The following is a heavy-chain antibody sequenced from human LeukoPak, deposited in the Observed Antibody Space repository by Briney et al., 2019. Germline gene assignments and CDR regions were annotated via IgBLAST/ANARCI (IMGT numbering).Heavy chain of an antibody. CDR3: ARDRPLSGYDFDS. J-gene: IGHJ4*02. CDR1: GFTVSSNY. V-gene: IGHV3-48*01. Sequence: GGSLRLSCAASGFTVSSNYMSWVRQAPGKGLEWLSYITDTGSSIFYAESVKGRFTISRDNARNALYLQMNSLRAEDTAIYYCARDRPLSGYDFDSWGQGTLVTVSS. D-gene: IGHD5-12*01. CDR2: ITDTGSSI.